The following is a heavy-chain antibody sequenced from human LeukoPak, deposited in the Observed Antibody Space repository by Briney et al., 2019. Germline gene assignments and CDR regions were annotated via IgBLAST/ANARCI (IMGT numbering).Heavy chain of an antibody. CDR2: INHSGST. J-gene: IGHJ4*02. V-gene: IGHV4-34*01. CDR1: GGSFSGYY. Sequence: SETLSLTCAVYGGSFSGYYWSWIRQPPGKGLEWIGEINHSGSTNYNPSLKSRVTISVDTSKNQFSLKLSSVTAADTAVYYCARRPYGSGSYYLDYWGQGTLVTVSS. CDR3: ARRPYGSGSYYLDY. D-gene: IGHD3-10*01.